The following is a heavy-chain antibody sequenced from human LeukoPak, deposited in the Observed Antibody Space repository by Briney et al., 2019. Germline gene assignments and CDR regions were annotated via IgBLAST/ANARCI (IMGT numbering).Heavy chain of an antibody. CDR3: ARHTTSFGVVIIYFDY. D-gene: IGHD3-3*01. CDR2: IYYSGSN. J-gene: IGHJ4*02. Sequence: SETLSLTCTVSGGSISSYYWSWIRQPPGKGLEWIGYIYYSGSNNYNPSLKSRVTISVDTSKNQFSLKLSSVTAADTAVYYCARHTTSFGVVIIYFDYWGQGTLVTVSS. CDR1: GGSISSYY. V-gene: IGHV4-59*08.